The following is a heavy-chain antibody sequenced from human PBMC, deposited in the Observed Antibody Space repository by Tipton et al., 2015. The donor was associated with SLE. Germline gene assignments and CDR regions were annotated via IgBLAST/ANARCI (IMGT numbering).Heavy chain of an antibody. Sequence: TLSLTCTVSGGSISSYYWSWIRQPPGKGLEWIGYIYTSGSTNYNPSLKSRVTISVDTSKNQFSLKLSSVTAADTAVYYCARDRDSSGSDAFDIWGQGTMVTVSS. CDR2: IYTSGST. CDR1: GGSISSYY. V-gene: IGHV4-4*08. J-gene: IGHJ3*02. D-gene: IGHD3-22*01. CDR3: ARDRDSSGSDAFDI.